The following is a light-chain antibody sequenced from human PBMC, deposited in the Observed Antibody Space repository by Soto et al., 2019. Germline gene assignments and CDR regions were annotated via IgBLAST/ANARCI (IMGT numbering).Light chain of an antibody. CDR2: DAS. CDR3: HQTYSTPQT. CDR1: QGISSY. V-gene: IGKV1-39*01. J-gene: IGKJ1*01. Sequence: DIQMTQSPSSLSASVGDRVTITCRASQGISSYLGWYQQKPGKAPNLLIYDASTLHSGVPSRFSGGGSGTDFTLTITSLQPEDFGTYYCHQTYSTPQTFGQGTKVDIK.